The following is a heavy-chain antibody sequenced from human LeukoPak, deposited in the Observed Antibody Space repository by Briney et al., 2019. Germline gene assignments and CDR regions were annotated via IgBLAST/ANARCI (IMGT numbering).Heavy chain of an antibody. J-gene: IGHJ3*02. CDR1: GYTFTGYY. D-gene: IGHD1-14*01. CDR3: ARDPEVGAFDI. V-gene: IGHV1-2*02. Sequence: ASVKVSCKASGYTFTGYYMHWVRQAPGQGLEWMGWINPNSGDTNYAQKFQGRVTMTRDTSISTAYMELSRLRSDDTAVYYCARDPEVGAFDIWGQGTMVTVSS. CDR2: INPNSGDT.